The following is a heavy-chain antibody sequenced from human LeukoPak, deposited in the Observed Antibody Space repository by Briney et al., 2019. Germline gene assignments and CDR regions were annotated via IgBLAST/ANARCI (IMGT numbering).Heavy chain of an antibody. Sequence: PGGSLRLSCAASGFTFSSYSMNWARQAPGKGLEWVSYISSSSSTIYYADSVKGRFTITRDNSKNTLYLQMNSLRAEDTAVYYCAKDAYYYDSSGYPDLWGRGTLVTVSS. J-gene: IGHJ2*01. D-gene: IGHD3-22*01. CDR2: ISSSSSTI. CDR3: AKDAYYYDSSGYPDL. V-gene: IGHV3-48*01. CDR1: GFTFSSYS.